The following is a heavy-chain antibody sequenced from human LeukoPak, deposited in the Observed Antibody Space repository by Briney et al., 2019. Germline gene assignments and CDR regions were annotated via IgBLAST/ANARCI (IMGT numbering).Heavy chain of an antibody. CDR3: ARHPRRQLVEDH. Sequence: SVKVSCKTSGGTFSSYAISWVRQAPGQGLEWMGEIIPIFGTGNYAQKFQGRVTITADKSTSTAYMELSSLRSDDTAVYYCARHPRRQLVEDHWGQGTLVTVSS. V-gene: IGHV1-69*06. J-gene: IGHJ4*02. CDR1: GGTFSSYA. D-gene: IGHD6-13*01. CDR2: IIPIFGTG.